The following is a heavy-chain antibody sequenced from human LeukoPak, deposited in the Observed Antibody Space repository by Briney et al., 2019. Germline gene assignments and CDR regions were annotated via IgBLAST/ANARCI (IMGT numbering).Heavy chain of an antibody. Sequence: SETLSLTCTVSGRSISSYYWSWIRHPPGKGLEWIALIYTSGSTNYNPSLKSRVTMSVDTSKNQFSLKLSSVTAADTAVYYCARDGQLLSPDAFDIWGQGTMVTVSS. CDR3: ARDGQLLSPDAFDI. J-gene: IGHJ3*02. CDR2: IYTSGST. CDR1: GRSISSYY. V-gene: IGHV4-4*07. D-gene: IGHD2-2*01.